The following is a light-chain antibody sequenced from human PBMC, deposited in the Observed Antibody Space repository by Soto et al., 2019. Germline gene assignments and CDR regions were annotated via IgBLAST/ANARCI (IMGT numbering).Light chain of an antibody. V-gene: IGLV1-44*01. CDR2: SND. CDR3: AAWDNRLYGPV. J-gene: IGLJ3*02. CDR1: SSNIGTTA. Sequence: QSVLTQPPSASGTPGQRVTISCSGSSSNIGTTAVNWYQHLPGTAPKLLIHSNDQRPSGVPDRFSGSKSGTSASLAISGLPSGDEAYYFCAAWDNRLYGPVFGGGTKLTVL.